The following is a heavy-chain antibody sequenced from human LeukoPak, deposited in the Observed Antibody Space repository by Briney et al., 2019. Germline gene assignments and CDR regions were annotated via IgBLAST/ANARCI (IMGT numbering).Heavy chain of an antibody. CDR1: GGSFSGYY. CDR3: ARGACGGDCYYPY. J-gene: IGHJ4*02. Sequence: PSETLSLTCAVYGGSFSGYYWSWIRQPPGKGLEWIGEINHSGSTNYNPSLKSRVTISVDTSKNQFSLKLSSVTAADTAVYYCARGACGGDCYYPYWGQGTLVTVSS. V-gene: IGHV4-34*01. D-gene: IGHD2-21*02. CDR2: INHSGST.